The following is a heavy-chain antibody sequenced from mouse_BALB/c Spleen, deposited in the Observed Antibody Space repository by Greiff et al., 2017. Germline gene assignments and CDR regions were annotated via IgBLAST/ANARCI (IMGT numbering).Heavy chain of an antibody. V-gene: IGHV5-12-1*01. CDR1: GFAFSSYD. D-gene: IGHD2-4*01. J-gene: IGHJ3*01. CDR3: ARRDYEDAY. Sequence: EVKLVESGGGLVKPGGSLKLSCAASGFAFSSYDMSWVRQTPEKRLEWVAYISSGGGSTYYPDTVKGRFTISRDNAKNTLYLQMSRLKSEDTAMYYCARRDYEDAYWGQGTLVTVSA. CDR2: ISSGGGST.